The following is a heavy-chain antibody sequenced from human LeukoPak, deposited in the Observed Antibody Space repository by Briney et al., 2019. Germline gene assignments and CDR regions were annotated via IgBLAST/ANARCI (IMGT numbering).Heavy chain of an antibody. CDR1: GYTFTDYY. Sequence: ASVKVSCKTSGYTFTDYYMHWVRQAPGQGLEWMGWINPNSGDTNYAQKFQGRVTMTRDTSITTAYMELSRLISDDTAVYYCASISHVWSGYYTAHFDYWGQGTLVTVSS. CDR3: ASISHVWSGYYTAHFDY. V-gene: IGHV1-2*02. D-gene: IGHD3-3*02. CDR2: INPNSGDT. J-gene: IGHJ4*02.